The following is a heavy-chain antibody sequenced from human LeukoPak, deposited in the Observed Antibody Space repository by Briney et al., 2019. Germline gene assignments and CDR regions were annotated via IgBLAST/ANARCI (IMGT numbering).Heavy chain of an antibody. J-gene: IGHJ4*02. D-gene: IGHD1-26*01. CDR1: GYSITSSSW. V-gene: IGHV4-28*01. CDR3: ARHYLGGNYPDYFNH. Sequence: ASDTLSLTCAVSGYSITSSSWWGWIRQPPGKGLEWIGYIYHSGTTYYNPSLQSRVTIAIDTSKNQFSLNLNSVTAADTALYSCARHYLGGNYPDYFNHWGQGTLVTVSS. CDR2: IYHSGTT.